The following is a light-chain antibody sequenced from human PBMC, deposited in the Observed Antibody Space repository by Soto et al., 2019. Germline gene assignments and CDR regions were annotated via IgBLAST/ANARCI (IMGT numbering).Light chain of an antibody. CDR3: QQSYSTPFT. CDR2: GAS. V-gene: IGKV1-39*01. Sequence: DIQMTQSPSSLSASVGDRVTITCRASESIIDYLNWYQQKPGKAPKLLIYGASSLQSGVPSRFSGSESGTDFTLTISSQQPEDFATYYCQQSYSTPFTFGQGTKLEI. CDR1: ESIIDY. J-gene: IGKJ2*01.